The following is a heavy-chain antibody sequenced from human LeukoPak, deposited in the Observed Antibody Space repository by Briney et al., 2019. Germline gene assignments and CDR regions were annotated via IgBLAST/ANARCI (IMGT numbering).Heavy chain of an antibody. Sequence: KSGGSLRLSCAASGFTFSSYWMSWVRQAPGKGLEWVANIKQDGSEKYYGDSVKGRSTISRDNSKSTLYLHMSSLRADDTALYYCAKSLGAYGAYVGAFEMWGQGTMVTVSS. CDR1: GFTFSSYW. CDR3: AKSLGAYGAYVGAFEM. D-gene: IGHD4-17*01. V-gene: IGHV3-7*01. J-gene: IGHJ3*02. CDR2: IKQDGSEK.